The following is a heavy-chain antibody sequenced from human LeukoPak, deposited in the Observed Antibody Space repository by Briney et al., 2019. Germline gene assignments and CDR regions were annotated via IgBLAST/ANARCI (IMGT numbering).Heavy chain of an antibody. Sequence: GESLKISCKGSGYSFTSYWIGWVRQMPGKGLEWMGIIYPGDSDTRYSPSFQGQVTISADKSISTAYLQWSSLKASDTAMYYCARHPPRVGATTDPTYYYYYGMDVWGQGTTVTVSS. V-gene: IGHV5-51*01. CDR3: ARHPPRVGATTDPTYYYYYGMDV. J-gene: IGHJ6*02. CDR1: GYSFTSYW. D-gene: IGHD1-26*01. CDR2: IYPGDSDT.